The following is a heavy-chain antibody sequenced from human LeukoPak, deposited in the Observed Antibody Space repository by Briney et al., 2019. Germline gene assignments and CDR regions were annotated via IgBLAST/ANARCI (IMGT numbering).Heavy chain of an antibody. CDR2: ISSSSSYI. Sequence: PGGSLRLSCAASGFTFSSYSMNWVRQAPGKGLEWVSSISSSSSYIYYADSVKGRFTISRDNAKNSLYLQMNSLRAEDTAVYYCARGTLGNYGGYDFDYWGQGTLVTVSS. CDR1: GFTFSSYS. J-gene: IGHJ4*02. CDR3: ARGTLGNYGGYDFDY. D-gene: IGHD5-12*01. V-gene: IGHV3-21*01.